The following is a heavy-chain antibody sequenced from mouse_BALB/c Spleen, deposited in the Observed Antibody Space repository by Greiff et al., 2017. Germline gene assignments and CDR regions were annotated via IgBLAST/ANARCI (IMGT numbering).Heavy chain of an antibody. CDR1: GFTFSSYG. CDR2: INSNGGST. V-gene: IGHV5-6-3*01. Sequence: EVQGVESGGGLVQPGGSLKLSCAASGFTFSSYGMSWVRQTPDKRLELVATINSNGGSTYYPDSVKGRFTISRDNAKNTLYLQMSSLKSEATAMYYCARAYYCGSSYKDYYAMDYWGQGTSVTVSA. D-gene: IGHD1-1*01. CDR3: ARAYYCGSSYKDYYAMDY. J-gene: IGHJ4*01.